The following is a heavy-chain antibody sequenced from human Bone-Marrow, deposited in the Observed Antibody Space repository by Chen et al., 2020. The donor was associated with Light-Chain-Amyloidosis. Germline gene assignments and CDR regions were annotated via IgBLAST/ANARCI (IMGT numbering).Heavy chain of an antibody. CDR3: ASPWYYDSSGRGDAFDI. J-gene: IGHJ3*02. CDR2: IYYSGST. D-gene: IGHD3-22*01. CDR1: GGSISSSSYY. Sequence: QLQLQESGPGLVKPSETLSLTCTVSGGSISSSSYYWGWIRQPPGKGLEWIGSIYYSGSTYYNPSLKSRVTISVDTSKNQFSLKLSSVTAADTAVYYCASPWYYDSSGRGDAFDIWGQGTMVTVSS. V-gene: IGHV4-39*01.